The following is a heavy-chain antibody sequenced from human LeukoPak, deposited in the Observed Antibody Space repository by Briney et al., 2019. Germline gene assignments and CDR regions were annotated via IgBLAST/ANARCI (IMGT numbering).Heavy chain of an antibody. J-gene: IGHJ4*02. CDR1: GFTVSSNY. Sequence: PGGSLRLSCAASGFTVSSNYMSWVPQGPGKGLEWFSVIYSGGNTYYADSVKGRFTISRDNSKNTLYLQMNSLRAEDTAVYYCARVGGSSYNYWGQGTLVTVSS. D-gene: IGHD1-26*01. V-gene: IGHV3-53*01. CDR2: IYSGGNT. CDR3: ARVGGSSYNY.